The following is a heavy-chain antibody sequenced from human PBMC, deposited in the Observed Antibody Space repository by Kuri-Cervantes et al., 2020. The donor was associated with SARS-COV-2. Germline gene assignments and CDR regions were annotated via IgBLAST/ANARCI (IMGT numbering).Heavy chain of an antibody. CDR2: INSDGSST. CDR1: GFTFSNAW. Sequence: GGSLRLSCAASGFTFSNAWMSWVRQAPGKGLVWVSRINSDGSSTSYADSVKGRFTISRDNAKNSLYLQMNSLRAEDTAVYYCARGELLPYYFDYWGQGTLVTVSS. J-gene: IGHJ4*02. CDR3: ARGELLPYYFDY. V-gene: IGHV3-74*01. D-gene: IGHD1-26*01.